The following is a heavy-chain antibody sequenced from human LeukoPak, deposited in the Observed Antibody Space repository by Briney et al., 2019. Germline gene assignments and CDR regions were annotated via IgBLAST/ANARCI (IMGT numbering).Heavy chain of an antibody. CDR2: IRYDGSNK. D-gene: IGHD3-22*01. CDR3: AKGKDYYDSSGYYDAFDI. CDR1: GFTFSSYG. Sequence: GGSLRLSCAASGFTFSSYGMHWVRQAPGKGLEWVAFIRYDGSNKYYADSVKGRFTISRDNSKNTLYLQMNSLRAEDMALYYCAKGKDYYDSSGYYDAFDIWGQGTMVTVSS. J-gene: IGHJ3*02. V-gene: IGHV3-30*02.